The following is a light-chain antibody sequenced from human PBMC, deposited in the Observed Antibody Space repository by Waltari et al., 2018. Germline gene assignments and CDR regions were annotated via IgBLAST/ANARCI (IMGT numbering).Light chain of an antibody. J-gene: IGKJ1*01. CDR3: QKYNRAPRT. CDR1: QDIGDS. CDR2: AAS. Sequence: DIQLTQSPSSLSVSAGHRVTIACRASQDIGDSLAWYQQKPGKAPRLLIYAASTLHSGVPSRFSGSASGTDFTLTISSLQPEDVATYYCQKYNRAPRTFGQGTYVEIK. V-gene: IGKV1-27*01.